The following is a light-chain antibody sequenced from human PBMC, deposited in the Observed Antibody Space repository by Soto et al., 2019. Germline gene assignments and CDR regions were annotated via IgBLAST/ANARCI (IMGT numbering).Light chain of an antibody. V-gene: IGKV3-15*01. Sequence: EIVLTQSPGTLSLSLGDRTTLSCRASQSVSTSLAWYQQKPGQAPRLLIYGASTRATGISARFSGSGSGTEFTLTISSLQSEDFGVYYCHQYNNWWTFGQGTKVDIK. J-gene: IGKJ1*01. CDR3: HQYNNWWT. CDR2: GAS. CDR1: QSVSTS.